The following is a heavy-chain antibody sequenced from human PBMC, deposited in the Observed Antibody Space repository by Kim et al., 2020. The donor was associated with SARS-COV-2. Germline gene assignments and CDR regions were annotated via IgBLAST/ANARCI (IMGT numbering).Heavy chain of an antibody. J-gene: IGHJ6*02. D-gene: IGHD3-10*01. CDR2: K. V-gene: IGHV3-33*01. Sequence: KYDADTGSGHITIARDNYKNTLYLQMNSLRAEDTAVYYCARDLSGYYGMDVWGQGTTVTVSS. CDR3: ARDLSGYYGMDV.